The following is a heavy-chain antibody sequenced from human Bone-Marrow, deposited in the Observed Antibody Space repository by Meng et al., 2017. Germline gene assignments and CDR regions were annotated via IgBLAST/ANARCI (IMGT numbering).Heavy chain of an antibody. D-gene: IGHD6-6*01. CDR1: GFTFSSYA. CDR3: ARGTYPYSSSHNWFDP. J-gene: IGHJ5*02. V-gene: IGHV3-30*01. Sequence: GESLKISCAASGFTFSSYAMHWVRQAPGKGLEWVAVISYDGSNKYYADSVKGRFTISRDNSKNTLYLQMNSLRAEDTAVYYCARGTYPYSSSHNWFDPWGQGTLSSVSS. CDR2: ISYDGSNK.